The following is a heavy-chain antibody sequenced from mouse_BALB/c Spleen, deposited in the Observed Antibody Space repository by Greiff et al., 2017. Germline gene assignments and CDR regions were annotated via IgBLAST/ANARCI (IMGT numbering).Heavy chain of an antibody. CDR2: ISDGGSYT. CDR1: GFTFSDYY. CDR3: ARGLLWYRGFAY. D-gene: IGHD2-1*01. V-gene: IGHV5-4*02. J-gene: IGHJ3*01. Sequence: EVQRVESGGGLVKPGGSLKLSCAASGFTFSDYYMYWVRQTPEKRLEWVATISDGGSYTYYPDSVKGRFTISRDNAKNNLYLQMSSLKSEDTAMYYCARGLLWYRGFAYWGQGTLVTVSA.